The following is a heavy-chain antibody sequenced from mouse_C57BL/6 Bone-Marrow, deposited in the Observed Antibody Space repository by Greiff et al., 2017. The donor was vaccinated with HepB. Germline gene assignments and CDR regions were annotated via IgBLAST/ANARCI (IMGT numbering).Heavy chain of an antibody. D-gene: IGHD2-1*01. CDR1: GYTFTDYN. CDR3: AIGGNYALDY. CDR2: INPNNGGT. J-gene: IGHJ2*01. V-gene: IGHV1-22*01. Sequence: VHVKQSGPELVKPGASVKMSCKASGYTFTDYNMHWVKQSHGKSLEWIGYINPNNGGTRYNQKFKGKATLTVNKSSSTAYMELRSLTSAASAVYYCAIGGNYALDYWGQGTTLTVSS.